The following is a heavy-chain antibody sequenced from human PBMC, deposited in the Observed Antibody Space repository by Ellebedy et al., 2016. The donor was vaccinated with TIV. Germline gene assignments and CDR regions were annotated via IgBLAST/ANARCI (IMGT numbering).Heavy chain of an antibody. Sequence: ASVKVSCKASGYTFTSSYMHWVRRAPGQGLEWLGIINPSGGSTSYAQKFQGRVTITRDTSTSTVYMELSSLRSEDTAVYYCARDLSASGSPDGDYWGQGTLVTVSS. J-gene: IGHJ4*02. D-gene: IGHD1-26*01. V-gene: IGHV1-46*01. CDR1: GYTFTSSY. CDR3: ARDLSASGSPDGDY. CDR2: INPSGGST.